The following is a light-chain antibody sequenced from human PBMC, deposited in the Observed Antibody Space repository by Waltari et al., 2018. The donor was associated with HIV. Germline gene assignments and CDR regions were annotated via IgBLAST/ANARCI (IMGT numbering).Light chain of an antibody. V-gene: IGLV2-23*02. J-gene: IGLJ2*01. Sequence: QSALPQPASVSGSPGQSITISCTGTISNIGANNYVSWYQQHPGKAPKLIIYDVTKRPSGVSNRFSGSKSGNTASLTISGLQAEDEADYHCCSYAGSESSEVFGGGTKLTVL. CDR1: ISNIGANNY. CDR2: DVT. CDR3: CSYAGSESSEV.